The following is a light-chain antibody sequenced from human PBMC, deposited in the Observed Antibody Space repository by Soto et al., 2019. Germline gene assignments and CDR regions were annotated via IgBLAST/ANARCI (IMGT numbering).Light chain of an antibody. CDR1: QSLSSSY. J-gene: IGKJ4*01. CDR2: GAS. V-gene: IGKV3-20*01. CDR3: QQYGSSPLT. Sequence: EIVLTQSPGTLSLSPGERATLSCRASQSLSSSYLAWYQQKPGPAPRVLIYGASSRATGIPDRFSGSGSGTDFTLTITRLEPEDFAIYYCQQYGSSPLTLGGGTRVEIK.